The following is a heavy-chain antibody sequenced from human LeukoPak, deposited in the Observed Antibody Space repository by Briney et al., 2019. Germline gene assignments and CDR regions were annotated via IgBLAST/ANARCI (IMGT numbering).Heavy chain of an antibody. V-gene: IGHV4-39*01. Sequence: PSETLSLTCTVSGGSISSSSYYWGWIRQPPGKGLEWIGSIYYSGSTYYNPSLKSRVTISVDTSKNQFSLKLSSVTAADTAVYYCARGGLIFGVAQHFDYWGQGTLVTVSS. CDR3: ARGGLIFGVAQHFDY. CDR1: GGSISSSSYY. D-gene: IGHD3-3*01. J-gene: IGHJ4*02. CDR2: IYYSGST.